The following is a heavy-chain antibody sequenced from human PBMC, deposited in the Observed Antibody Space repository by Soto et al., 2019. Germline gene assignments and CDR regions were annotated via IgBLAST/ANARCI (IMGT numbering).Heavy chain of an antibody. V-gene: IGHV4-39*01. J-gene: IGHJ5*02. CDR2: IYYSGST. CDR3: ARQAVLPYWFDP. CDR1: GGSISSSSYY. Sequence: SQIQSLTCTVSGGSISSSSYYRGWISQPPGKGLEWIGSIYYSGSTYYNPSLKSRVTISVDTSKNQFSLKLSPVTAADTAVYYCARQAVLPYWFDPWGQGTLVTVSS. D-gene: IGHD3-10*01.